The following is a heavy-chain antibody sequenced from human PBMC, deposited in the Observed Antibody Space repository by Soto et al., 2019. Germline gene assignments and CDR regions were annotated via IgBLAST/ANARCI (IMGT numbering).Heavy chain of an antibody. CDR3: ARDYMVRGVMRWFDP. D-gene: IGHD3-10*01. Sequence: SETLSLTCTVSGGSINSGDYYWSWIRQHPGKGLEWIGYIYHSGSTYYNPSLKSRVTISVDTSKNQFSLKLSSVTAADTAVYYCARDYMVRGVMRWFDPWGQGTLVTVSS. V-gene: IGHV4-31*03. J-gene: IGHJ5*02. CDR1: GGSINSGDYY. CDR2: IYHSGST.